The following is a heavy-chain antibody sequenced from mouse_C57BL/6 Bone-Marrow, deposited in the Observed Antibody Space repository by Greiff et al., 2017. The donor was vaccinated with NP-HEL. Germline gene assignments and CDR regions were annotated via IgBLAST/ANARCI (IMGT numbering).Heavy chain of an antibody. Sequence: QVQLKQPGTELVKPGASVKLSCKASGYTFTSYWMHWVKQRPGQGLEWIGNINPSNGGTNYNEKFKSKATLTVDKSSSTAYMQLSSLTSEDSAVYYCARSAQATCWFAYWGQGTLVTVSA. CDR3: ARSAQATCWFAY. V-gene: IGHV1-53*01. J-gene: IGHJ3*01. D-gene: IGHD3-2*02. CDR1: GYTFTSYW. CDR2: INPSNGGT.